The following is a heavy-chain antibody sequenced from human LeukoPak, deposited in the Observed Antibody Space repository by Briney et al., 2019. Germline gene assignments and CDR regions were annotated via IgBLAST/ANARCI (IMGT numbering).Heavy chain of an antibody. V-gene: IGHV4-39*01. J-gene: IGHJ4*02. CDR2: MYYSGST. CDR3: ATTVTTRYYFDY. D-gene: IGHD4-17*01. Sequence: PSETLSLTCTVSCGSISTSRHYWGWIRQPPGKGLEWIGNMYYSGSTYYNPSLKSRVTISVDTYKSRFSLKLSSVTAADTAVYFCATTVTTRYYFDYWGQGTLVTVSS. CDR1: CGSISTSRHY.